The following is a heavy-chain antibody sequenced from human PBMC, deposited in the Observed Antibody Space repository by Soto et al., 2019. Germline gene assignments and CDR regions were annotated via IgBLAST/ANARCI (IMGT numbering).Heavy chain of an antibody. CDR2: IYYSGST. J-gene: IGHJ6*02. V-gene: IGHV4-30-4*01. Sequence: PSETLSLTCTVSGGSISSGDYYWSWIRQPAGKGLEWIGYIYYSGSTYYNPSLKSRVTISVDTSKNQFSLKLSSVTAADTAVYYCAREVVVAARPERYYYYGMDVWGQGTTVTVSS. D-gene: IGHD2-15*01. CDR3: AREVVVAARPERYYYYGMDV. CDR1: GGSISSGDYY.